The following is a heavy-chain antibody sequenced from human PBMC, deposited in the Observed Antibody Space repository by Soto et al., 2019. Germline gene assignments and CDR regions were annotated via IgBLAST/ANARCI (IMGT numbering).Heavy chain of an antibody. CDR3: ARVGGGYYGSGSYLNDY. CDR2: ISAYNGNT. D-gene: IGHD3-10*01. V-gene: IGHV1-18*01. J-gene: IGHJ4*02. Sequence: ASVNVSCKASGYTFTSYGISWVRQAPGQGLEWMGWISAYNGNTNYAQKLQGRVTMTTDTSTSTAYMELRSLRSDDTAVYYCARVGGGYYGSGSYLNDYWGQGTLVTVSS. CDR1: GYTFTSYG.